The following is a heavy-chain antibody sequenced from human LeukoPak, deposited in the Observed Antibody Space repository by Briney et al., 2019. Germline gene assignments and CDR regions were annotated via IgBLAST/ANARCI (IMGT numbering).Heavy chain of an antibody. CDR1: GGTFSSYA. CDR3: ARGRARARVGAFALDY. D-gene: IGHD1-26*01. V-gene: IGHV1-69*04. CDR2: IIPILGIA. Sequence: SVKVSCKASGGTFSSYAISWVRQAPGQGREWMGRIIPILGIANYARKFQGRVTITADKSTSTAYMELSSLRSEDTAVYYCARGRARARVGAFALDYWGQGTLVTVSS. J-gene: IGHJ4*02.